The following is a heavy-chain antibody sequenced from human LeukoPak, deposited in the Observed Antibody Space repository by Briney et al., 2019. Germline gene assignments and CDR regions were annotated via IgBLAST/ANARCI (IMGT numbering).Heavy chain of an antibody. D-gene: IGHD6-6*01. J-gene: IGHJ4*02. Sequence: GGSLRLSCAASGFTFSTYWMNWFRQTPGKGLEWVAKIKADGGEKDHVASVKGRFTISRDNAKNSLYLQMNCLRVEDTAVYYCARGGAARPDFWGQGTLVTVSS. CDR1: GFTFSTYW. V-gene: IGHV3-7*01. CDR2: IKADGGEK. CDR3: ARGGAARPDF.